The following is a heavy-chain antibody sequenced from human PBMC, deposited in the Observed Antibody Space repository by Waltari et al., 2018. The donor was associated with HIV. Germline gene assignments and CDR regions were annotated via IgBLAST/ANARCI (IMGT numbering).Heavy chain of an antibody. CDR2: ISAYNGNT. CDR3: ARDSKGDFWSGPISKDY. V-gene: IGHV1-18*01. Sequence: QVQLVQSGAEVKKPGASVQVSCQASGYTFTSYGISWVRQAPGQGLEWMGWISAYNGNTNYAQKLQGRVTMTTDTSTSTAYMELRSLRSDDTAVYYCARDSKGDFWSGPISKDYWGQGTLVTVSS. J-gene: IGHJ4*02. CDR1: GYTFTSYG. D-gene: IGHD3-3*01.